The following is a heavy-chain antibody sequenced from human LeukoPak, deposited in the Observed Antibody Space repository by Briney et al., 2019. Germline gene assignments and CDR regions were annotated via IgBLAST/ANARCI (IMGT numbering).Heavy chain of an antibody. CDR3: ARMPYDSSGYYKH. D-gene: IGHD3-22*01. Sequence: SETLSLTCAVYGGSFSGYYWSWIRQPPGKGLEWIGEINHSGSTNYNPSLKSRVTISVDTSKNQFSLKLNSVTAADTAVYYCARMPYDSSGYYKHWGQGTLVTVSS. V-gene: IGHV4-34*01. CDR2: INHSGST. J-gene: IGHJ1*01. CDR1: GGSFSGYY.